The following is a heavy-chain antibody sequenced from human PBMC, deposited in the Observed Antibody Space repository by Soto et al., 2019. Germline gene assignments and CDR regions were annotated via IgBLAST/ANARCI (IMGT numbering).Heavy chain of an antibody. Sequence: EVQLVESGGGLVQPGGSLRLSCVVSGLTFSNYWMSWVRQAPGKGLEWVANINQDGSDGYYVDSVKGRFTISRDNGKNSLYLQMTSLRAEDTAVYYCARPARECSSPGCANWGQGTLVTVSS. J-gene: IGHJ4*02. CDR1: GLTFSNYW. V-gene: IGHV3-7*01. CDR3: ARPARECSSPGCAN. D-gene: IGHD2-2*01. CDR2: INQDGSDG.